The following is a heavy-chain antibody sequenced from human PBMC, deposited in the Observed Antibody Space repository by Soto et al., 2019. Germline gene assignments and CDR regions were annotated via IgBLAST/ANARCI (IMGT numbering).Heavy chain of an antibody. V-gene: IGHV4-34*01. Sequence: PSETLSLTCAVYGGSFSGYYWSWIRQPPGKGLEWIGEINHSGSTNYNPSLKSRVTISVDTSKNQFSLKLSSVTAADTAVYYCARPLRYLCVRGKNWFDPGG. D-gene: IGHD3-10*02. CDR2: INHSGST. CDR3: ARPLRYLCVRGKNWFDP. CDR1: GGSFSGYY. J-gene: IGHJ5*02.